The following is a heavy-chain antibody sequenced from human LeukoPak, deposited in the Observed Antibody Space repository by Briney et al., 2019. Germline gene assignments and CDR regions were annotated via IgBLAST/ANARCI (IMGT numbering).Heavy chain of an antibody. J-gene: IGHJ4*02. Sequence: GGSLRLSCAASGLTFSDYSMTWVRQAPGKGLFWVSGISAGGGSTYYADSVKGRFTISRDNSRNTLYLQMNSLRAEDTAVYYCARALPSAGTYPYWGQGTLVTVSS. D-gene: IGHD1-26*01. CDR2: ISAGGGST. CDR3: ARALPSAGTYPY. V-gene: IGHV3-23*01. CDR1: GLTFSDYS.